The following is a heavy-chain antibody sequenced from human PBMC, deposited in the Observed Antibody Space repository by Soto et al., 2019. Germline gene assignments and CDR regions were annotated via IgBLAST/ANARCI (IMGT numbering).Heavy chain of an antibody. CDR1: GGSFSGYY. V-gene: IGHV4-34*01. D-gene: IGHD6-13*01. Sequence: SETLSLTCAVYGGSFSGYYWSWIRQPPGKGLEWIGEINHSGSTNYNPSLKSRVTISVDTSKNQFSLKLSSVTAADTAVYYCARRFQQQLANDAFDIWGQGTMVTVSS. J-gene: IGHJ3*02. CDR3: ARRFQQQLANDAFDI. CDR2: INHSGST.